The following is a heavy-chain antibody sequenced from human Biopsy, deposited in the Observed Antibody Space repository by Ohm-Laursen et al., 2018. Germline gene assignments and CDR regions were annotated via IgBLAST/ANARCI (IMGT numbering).Heavy chain of an antibody. CDR1: GYTFTGQY. J-gene: IGHJ1*01. Sequence: APVKVSCKASGYTFTGQYLHWVRQVPGQGLEWMGWINPHSGTTKFAQDFQGRVTMTRDTSITTAYMELRRPRSDDTAVYYCAKGQDLRGGAEYFQHWGQGALVTVSS. CDR3: AKGQDLRGGAEYFQH. D-gene: IGHD2-15*01. CDR2: INPHSGTT. V-gene: IGHV1-2*02.